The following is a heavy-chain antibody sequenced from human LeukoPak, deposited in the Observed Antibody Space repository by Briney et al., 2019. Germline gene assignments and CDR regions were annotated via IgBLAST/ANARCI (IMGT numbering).Heavy chain of an antibody. D-gene: IGHD3-22*01. V-gene: IGHV3-23*01. Sequence: GGSLRLSCAASGFTFSSDAMSWVRQAPGKGLEWVSAISGSGGSTYYADSVKGRFTISRDNSKNTPYLQVNSLRAEDTAVYYCAKEKAEIVVVIDYWGQGTLVNVSS. J-gene: IGHJ4*02. CDR2: ISGSGGST. CDR1: GFTFSSDA. CDR3: AKEKAEIVVVIDY.